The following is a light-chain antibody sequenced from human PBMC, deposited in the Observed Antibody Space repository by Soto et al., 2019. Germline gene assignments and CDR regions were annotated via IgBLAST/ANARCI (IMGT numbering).Light chain of an antibody. Sequence: DLQMTQSPSSLSASVGDRVTITCRASQSISSYLNWYQQKPGKAPKLLIYAASSLQSGVPSRFSGSGSGTDFTLTISSLQPEDFATYYCQQSYSPLTFGGGTKVEMK. CDR1: QSISSY. CDR3: QQSYSPLT. V-gene: IGKV1-39*01. CDR2: AAS. J-gene: IGKJ4*01.